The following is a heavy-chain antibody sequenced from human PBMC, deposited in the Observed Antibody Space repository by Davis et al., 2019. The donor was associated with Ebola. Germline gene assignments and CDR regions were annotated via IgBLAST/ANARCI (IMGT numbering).Heavy chain of an antibody. CDR3: ARGLVVVPAAIRGLYYYGMDV. Sequence: GGSLRLSCAASGFTFSSYSMNWVRQAPGKGLEWVSAISGSGGSTYYADSVKGRFTISRDNAKNSLYLQMNSLRAEDTAVYYCARGLVVVPAAIRGLYYYGMDVWGQGTTVTVSS. D-gene: IGHD2-2*01. CDR1: GFTFSSYS. CDR2: ISGSGGST. J-gene: IGHJ6*02. V-gene: IGHV3-21*01.